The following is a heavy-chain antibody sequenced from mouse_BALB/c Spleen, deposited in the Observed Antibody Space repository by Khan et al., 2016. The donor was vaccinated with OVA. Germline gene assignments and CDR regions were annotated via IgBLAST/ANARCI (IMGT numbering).Heavy chain of an antibody. D-gene: IGHD1-2*01. J-gene: IGHJ1*01. CDR1: GYSITSGYS. V-gene: IGHV3-1*02. CDR2: IHYSGST. Sequence: EVELVESGPDLVKPSQSLSLTCTVTGYSITSGYSWYWIRQFPGNKLEWMGYIHYSGSTNYNPSLKSRISITRDTSKNLFFLQLNSVTTEDTATYYCAEFINTATWYFDDWGAGTTVTVSA. CDR3: AEFINTATWYFDD.